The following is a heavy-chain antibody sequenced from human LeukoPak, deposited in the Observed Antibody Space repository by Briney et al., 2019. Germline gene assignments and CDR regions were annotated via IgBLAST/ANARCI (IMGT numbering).Heavy chain of an antibody. J-gene: IGHJ4*02. Sequence: GGSLRLSCAASGFTFSSSWMTWVRQAPGKGLVWVSRINSDGINTSYADSVKGRFTISRDNAKNTLNLQMNSLRAEDTAVYYCARENGLGVATYHFDYWGQGTLVTVSS. D-gene: IGHD5-12*01. CDR2: INSDGINT. CDR3: ARENGLGVATYHFDY. V-gene: IGHV3-74*01. CDR1: GFTFSSSW.